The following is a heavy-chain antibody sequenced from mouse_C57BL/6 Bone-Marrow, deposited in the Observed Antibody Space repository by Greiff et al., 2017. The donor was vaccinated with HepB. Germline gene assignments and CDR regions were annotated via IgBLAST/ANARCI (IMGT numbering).Heavy chain of an antibody. D-gene: IGHD2-4*01. CDR1: GFSLTSYG. CDR3: VRDAEDYEARCSY. CDR2: IWSGGST. V-gene: IGHV2-2*01. Sequence: QVQLKESGPGLVQPSQSLSITCTVSGFSLTSYGVHWVRQSPGKGLEWLGVIWSGGSTDYNAAFISRLSISKDNSKSQVFFKMNRLQADDTAIYYCVRDAEDYEARCSYRGQGTLVSVSA. J-gene: IGHJ3*01.